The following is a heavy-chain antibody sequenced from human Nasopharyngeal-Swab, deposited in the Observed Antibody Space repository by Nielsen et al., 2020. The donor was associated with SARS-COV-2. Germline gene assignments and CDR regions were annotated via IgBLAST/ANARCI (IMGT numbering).Heavy chain of an antibody. V-gene: IGHV3-48*02. J-gene: IGHJ6*02. CDR1: GFTFSSYS. CDR3: ARDKFGANVDTAMVGYYGMDV. CDR2: ISSSSSTI. Sequence: GESLKISCAASGFTFSSYSMNWVRQAPGKGLEWVSSISSSSSTIYYADSVKGRFTISRDNAKNSLYLQMNSLRDEDTAVYYCARDKFGANVDTAMVGYYGMDVWGQGTTVTVSS. D-gene: IGHD5-18*01.